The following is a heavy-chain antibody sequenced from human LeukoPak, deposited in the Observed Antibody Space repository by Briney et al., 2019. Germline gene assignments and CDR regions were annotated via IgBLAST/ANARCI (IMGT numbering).Heavy chain of an antibody. D-gene: IGHD4-17*01. Sequence: GRSLRLSCAASGFTFSSYDMHWVRQAPGKGLEWVAVISYDGSNKCYADSVKGRFTISRDNSKNTLYLQMNSLRAEDTAVYYCAKDARDYGDYSAGFDYWGQGTLVTVSS. J-gene: IGHJ4*02. CDR2: ISYDGSNK. CDR1: GFTFSSYD. CDR3: AKDARDYGDYSAGFDY. V-gene: IGHV3-30*18.